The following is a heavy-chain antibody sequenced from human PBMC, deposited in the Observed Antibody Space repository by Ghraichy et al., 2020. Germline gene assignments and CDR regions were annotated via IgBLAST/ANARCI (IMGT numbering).Heavy chain of an antibody. CDR3: ALLTYYYDSSGYYSGLGAFDI. D-gene: IGHD3-22*01. J-gene: IGHJ3*02. CDR1: GFTFSSYA. CDR2: ISGSGGST. Sequence: LSLTCAASGFTFSSYAMSWVRQAPGKGLEWVSAISGSGGSTYYADSVKGRFTISRDNSKNTLYLQMNSLRAEDTAVYYCALLTYYYDSSGYYSGLGAFDIWGQGTMVTVSS. V-gene: IGHV3-23*01.